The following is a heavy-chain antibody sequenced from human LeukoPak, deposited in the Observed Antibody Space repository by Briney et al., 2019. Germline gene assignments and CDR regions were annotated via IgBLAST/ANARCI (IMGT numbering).Heavy chain of an antibody. CDR1: GYTFTVYF. J-gene: IGHJ4*02. CDR2: INPNSGAT. Sequence: ASVKVSCKASGYTFTVYFVHWVRQAPGQGLEWMGRINPNSGATDYAQKFQGRVTMTRDTSISTAYMELSSLKSDDTAVYYCAKIGSSHDFDYWGQGTLITVSS. D-gene: IGHD1-26*01. V-gene: IGHV1-2*06. CDR3: AKIGSSHDFDY.